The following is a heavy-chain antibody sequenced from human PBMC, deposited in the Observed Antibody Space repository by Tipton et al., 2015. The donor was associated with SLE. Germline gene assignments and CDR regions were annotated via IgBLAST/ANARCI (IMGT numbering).Heavy chain of an antibody. CDR1: VGSLSGYY. CDR2: VYSSGST. Sequence: TLSLTCTVSVGSLSGYYWSWIRHPAGKGLEWIGRVYSSGSTIYNPSTKSRITLSLDTSKNQFSLRVNSATAADTAVYYCARGGGSYYDYWGEGTLVTVSS. CDR3: ARGGGSYYDY. J-gene: IGHJ4*02. D-gene: IGHD1-26*01. V-gene: IGHV4-4*07.